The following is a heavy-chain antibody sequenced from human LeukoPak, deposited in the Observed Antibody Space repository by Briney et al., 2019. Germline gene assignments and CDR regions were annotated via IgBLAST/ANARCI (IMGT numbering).Heavy chain of an antibody. V-gene: IGHV4-31*02. CDR2: IYYSGSS. CDR3: ARNRDGYNSFDY. J-gene: IGHJ4*02. Sequence: SWVRQAPGKGLEWIGYIYYSGSSYYNPSLRSRVTISVDTSKNHFSLKLSSVTAADTAVYYCARNRDGYNSFDYWGQGSLVTVSS. D-gene: IGHD5-24*01.